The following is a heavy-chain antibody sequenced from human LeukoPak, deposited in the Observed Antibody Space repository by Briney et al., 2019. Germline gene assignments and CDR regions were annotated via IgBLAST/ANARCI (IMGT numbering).Heavy chain of an antibody. V-gene: IGHV1-8*01. CDR1: GYTFTSYA. J-gene: IGHJ5*02. CDR3: ARKNIDRGFDP. Sequence: ASVNVSCKASGYTFTSYAINWVRQAAGQGLEWMGWLSPNNANTGYAQKFQGRVTMTSNTSISTAYMELSSLRSEDTAVYYCARKNIDRGFDPWGQGTLVTVSS. D-gene: IGHD5-12*01. CDR2: LSPNNANT.